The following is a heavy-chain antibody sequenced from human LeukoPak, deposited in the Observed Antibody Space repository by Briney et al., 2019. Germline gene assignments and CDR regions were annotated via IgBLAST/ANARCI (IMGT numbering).Heavy chain of an antibody. V-gene: IGHV3-23*01. CDR1: GFTFSSYA. CDR2: ISGSGGST. CDR3: AKGAYDYIERGYFDD. J-gene: IGHJ4*02. Sequence: GGSLRLSCAASGFTFSSYAMSWVRKAPGKGLEWVSAISGSGGSTYYADSVKGRFTISRDNSKTTLYLQMNSLRAEDTALYYCAKGAYDYIERGYFDDWGQGTLVTVSS. D-gene: IGHD5-12*01.